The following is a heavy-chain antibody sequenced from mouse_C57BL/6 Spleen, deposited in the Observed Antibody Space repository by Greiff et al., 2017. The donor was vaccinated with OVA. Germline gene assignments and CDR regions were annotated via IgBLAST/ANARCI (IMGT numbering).Heavy chain of an antibody. CDR2: ISSGSSTI. CDR1: GFTFSDYG. CDR3: ARCGNYPFAY. D-gene: IGHD2-1*01. J-gene: IGHJ3*01. Sequence: DVQLQESGGGLVKPGGSLKLSCAASGFTFSDYGMHWVRQAPEKGLEWVAYISSGSSTIYYADTVKGRFSISRDNAKNTLFLQMTSLRSEDTAMYYCARCGNYPFAYWGQGTLVTVSA. V-gene: IGHV5-17*01.